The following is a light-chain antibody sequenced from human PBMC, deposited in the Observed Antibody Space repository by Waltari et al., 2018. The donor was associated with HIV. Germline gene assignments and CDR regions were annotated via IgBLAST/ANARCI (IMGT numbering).Light chain of an antibody. CDR1: SSTTGGIN. CDR3: AAWGDSLTSFV. J-gene: IGLJ1*01. CDR2: RNN. V-gene: IGLV1-47*01. Sequence: QSVLPQPPSASETPGQGVTIPCSGSSSTTGGINVYWYQHLPGTAPKLLIYRNNQRPSGVPDRFSGSKSGTSASLAISGLRSEDEADYYCAAWGDSLTSFVFGTGTKVTVL.